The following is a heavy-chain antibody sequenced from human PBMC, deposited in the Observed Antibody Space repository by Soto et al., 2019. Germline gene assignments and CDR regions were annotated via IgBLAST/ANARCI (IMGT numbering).Heavy chain of an antibody. D-gene: IGHD1-26*01. V-gene: IGHV3-7*01. Sequence: EVQLVESGGGLVQPGGSLRLSCAASGFTFTNYYMSWVRQAQGKGLEWVANINEDGSERYYVDSVKGRFTVSRDNAKNSLYLQMNSLRAEDTAIYYCAKWGGGGSYYWCQGSLVTVSS. J-gene: IGHJ4*02. CDR3: AKWGGGGSYY. CDR2: INEDGSER. CDR1: GFTFTNYY.